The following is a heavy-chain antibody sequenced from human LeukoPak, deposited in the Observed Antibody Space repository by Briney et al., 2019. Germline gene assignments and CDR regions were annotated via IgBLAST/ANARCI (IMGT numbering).Heavy chain of an antibody. CDR3: AREVHYGSGSYYNAFDI. V-gene: IGHV1-2*02. D-gene: IGHD3-10*01. J-gene: IGHJ3*02. CDR1: GYTFTGYY. Sequence: GASVKVSCKASGYTFTGYYMHWVRQAPGQGLGWMGWINPNSGGTNYAQKFQGRVTMTRDTSISTAYMELSRLRSDDTAVYYCAREVHYGSGSYYNAFDIWGQGTMVTVSS. CDR2: INPNSGGT.